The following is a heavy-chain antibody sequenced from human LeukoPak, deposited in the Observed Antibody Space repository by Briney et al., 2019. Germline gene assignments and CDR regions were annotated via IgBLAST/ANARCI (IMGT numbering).Heavy chain of an antibody. D-gene: IGHD2-2*01. V-gene: IGHV4-31*03. CDR3: ARVLPATTLDY. Sequence: PSETLSLTCTVSGGSISSGGYYWSWIRQYPGKGLEWIGYIYYSGSTYYNPSLKSRVTISVDTSKNQLSLKLSSVTAADTAVYYCARVLPATTLDYWGQGTLVTVSS. J-gene: IGHJ4*02. CDR2: IYYSGST. CDR1: GGSISSGGYY.